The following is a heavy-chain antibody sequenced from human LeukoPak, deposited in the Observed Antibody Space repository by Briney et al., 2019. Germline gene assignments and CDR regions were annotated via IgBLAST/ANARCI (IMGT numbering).Heavy chain of an antibody. D-gene: IGHD6-13*01. J-gene: IGHJ4*02. CDR1: GDSISSSY. CDR3: AKASNSSSWYFYFDY. Sequence: SETLSLTCTVSGDSISSSYWSWIRQPPERRLEWSGYIYYTGNTNYNPSLKSRVTLSVDMSKNQFSLNLNSVAAADTAVYYCAKASNSSSWYFYFDYWGQGTLVTVSS. CDR2: IYYTGNT. V-gene: IGHV4-59*01.